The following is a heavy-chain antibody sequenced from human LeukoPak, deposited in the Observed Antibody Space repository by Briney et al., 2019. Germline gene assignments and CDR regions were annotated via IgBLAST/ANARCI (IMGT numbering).Heavy chain of an antibody. CDR2: ISGSGGST. J-gene: IGHJ4*02. D-gene: IGHD3-22*01. CDR1: GFTFRIYA. Sequence: GGSLRLSCAATGFTFRIYAMSWVRQAPGKGLEWVSAISGSGGSTYYADSVKGRFTISRDNSKNTLYLQMNSLRAEDTAVYYCAKGRYYYDSSGIDYWGQGTLVTVSS. V-gene: IGHV3-23*01. CDR3: AKGRYYYDSSGIDY.